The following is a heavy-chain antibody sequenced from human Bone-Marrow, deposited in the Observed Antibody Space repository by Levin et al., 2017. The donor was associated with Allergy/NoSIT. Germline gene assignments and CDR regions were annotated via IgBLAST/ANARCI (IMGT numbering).Heavy chain of an antibody. J-gene: IGHJ6*02. Sequence: HSGGSLRLSCAASGFNFSGYALHWVRQAPGKGLQWVAGIWPDGSKKYDADSVKGRFTISRDNSKNTLSLQMNSLRAEDTAVYYCWSGGYDYSLYYYGMDLWGQGTTVTVSS. V-gene: IGHV3-33*01. D-gene: IGHD5-12*01. CDR1: GFNFSGYA. CDR3: WSGGYDYSLYYYGMDL. CDR2: IWPDGSKK.